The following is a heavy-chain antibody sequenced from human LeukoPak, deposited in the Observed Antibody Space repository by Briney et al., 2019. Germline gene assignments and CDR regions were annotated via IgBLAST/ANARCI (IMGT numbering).Heavy chain of an antibody. CDR2: IGTYNGDT. V-gene: IGHV1-18*01. J-gene: IGHJ4*02. Sequence: GASVKVSCKASGYTFTSYGISWVRQAPGQGLEWMGWIGTYNGDTNYAQKLQSRVTMTTDTSTSTAYMELRSLRSDDTAVYYCAREGLGELTLDYWGQGTLATVSS. CDR1: GYTFTSYG. CDR3: AREGLGELTLDY. D-gene: IGHD3-16*01.